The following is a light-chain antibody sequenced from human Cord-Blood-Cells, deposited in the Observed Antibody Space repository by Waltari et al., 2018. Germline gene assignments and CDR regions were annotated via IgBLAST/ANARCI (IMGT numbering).Light chain of an antibody. CDR1: KLGDKY. CDR2: QDS. Sequence: SYELTQPPSVSVSPGQTASITCSGDKLGDKYAGWYPPKPGQSPVLVIHQDSKRPSGIPERFSGSISGNTATRTSSRTQAMDEADYYCQAWDSSTVVFGGGTKQTAL. J-gene: IGLJ2*01. V-gene: IGLV3-1*01. CDR3: QAWDSSTVV.